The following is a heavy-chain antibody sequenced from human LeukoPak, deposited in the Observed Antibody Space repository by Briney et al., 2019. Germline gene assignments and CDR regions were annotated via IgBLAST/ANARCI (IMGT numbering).Heavy chain of an antibody. CDR1: GFTFSSYG. D-gene: IGHD1-26*01. V-gene: IGHV3-23*01. J-gene: IGHJ4*02. Sequence: PGGSLRLSCAASGFTFSSYGMSWVRQAPGKGLEWVSAISGSGGSTYYADSVKGRFTISRDNSKNTLYLQMNSLRAEDTAVYYCAKEIYSGSYYDPYYFDYWGQGTLVTVSS. CDR2: ISGSGGST. CDR3: AKEIYSGSYYDPYYFDY.